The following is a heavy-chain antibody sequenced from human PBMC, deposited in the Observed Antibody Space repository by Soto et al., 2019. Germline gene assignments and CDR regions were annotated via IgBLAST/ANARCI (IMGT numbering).Heavy chain of an antibody. D-gene: IGHD3-22*01. CDR1: GFTFSSYG. Sequence: SLRLSCAASGFTFSSYGMHWVRQAPGKGLEWVAVIWYDGSNKYYADSVKGRFTISRDNSKNTLYLQMNSLRAEDTAVYYCARNWRGVVITTYDAFDIWGQGTMVTVSS. CDR3: ARNWRGVVITTYDAFDI. V-gene: IGHV3-33*01. J-gene: IGHJ3*02. CDR2: IWYDGSNK.